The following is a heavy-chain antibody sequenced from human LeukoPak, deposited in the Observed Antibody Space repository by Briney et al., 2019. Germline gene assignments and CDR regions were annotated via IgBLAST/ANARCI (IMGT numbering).Heavy chain of an antibody. CDR1: GFTFSSYA. CDR3: AKRLYDSWAFDI. CDR2: ISGSGGST. V-gene: IGHV3-23*01. Sequence: PGGSLRLSCAASGFTFSSYAMSWVRQAPGKGLEWVSAISGSGGSTYYADSVKGRFTISRDNSKNTLYLQMNSLGAEDTAVYYCAKRLYDSWAFDIWGQGTMVTVSS. D-gene: IGHD3-22*01. J-gene: IGHJ3*02.